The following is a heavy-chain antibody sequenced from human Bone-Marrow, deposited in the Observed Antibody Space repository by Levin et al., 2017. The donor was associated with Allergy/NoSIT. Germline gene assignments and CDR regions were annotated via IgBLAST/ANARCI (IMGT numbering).Heavy chain of an antibody. CDR3: VRDAGDDTAGYYFDS. J-gene: IGHJ4*02. CDR2: VWFDGSNE. CDR1: GFTFSGYV. D-gene: IGHD3-22*01. Sequence: GESLKISCAASGFTFSGYVIHWVRQAPGKGLEWVARVWFDGSNEQYAESVKGRFTISRDNSKKTVQLQMNSLRVDDTAVYYCVRDAGDDTAGYYFDSWGQGTLVTVSS. V-gene: IGHV3-33*01.